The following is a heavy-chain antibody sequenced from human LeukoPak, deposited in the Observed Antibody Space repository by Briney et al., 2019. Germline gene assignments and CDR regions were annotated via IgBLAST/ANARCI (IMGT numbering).Heavy chain of an antibody. D-gene: IGHD6-13*01. CDR3: ARRSGTGISKYYYYGMDV. CDR2: IIPIFGTA. V-gene: IGHV1-69*06. CDR1: GGTFSSYA. J-gene: IGHJ6*04. Sequence: GALVKVSCKASGGTFSSYAISWVRQAPGQGLEWMGGIIPIFGTANYAQKFQGRVTITADKSTSTAYMELSSLRSEDTAVYYCARRSGTGISKYYYYGMDVWGKGATVTVSS.